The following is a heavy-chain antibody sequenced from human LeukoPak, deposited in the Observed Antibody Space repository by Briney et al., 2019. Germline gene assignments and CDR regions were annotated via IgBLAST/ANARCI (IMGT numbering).Heavy chain of an antibody. J-gene: IGHJ4*02. Sequence: PGGSLRLSCAASGFNFSNYWMNWVRQAPGKGLEWVANIKQDGCGTHYVDSVKGRFTISRDNAKNSLYLQMNSLRAEDTAVYYCARDKFANNVFDYWGQGTLVTVSS. D-gene: IGHD2-8*01. CDR3: ARDKFANNVFDY. CDR1: GFNFSNYW. V-gene: IGHV3-7*01. CDR2: IKQDGCGT.